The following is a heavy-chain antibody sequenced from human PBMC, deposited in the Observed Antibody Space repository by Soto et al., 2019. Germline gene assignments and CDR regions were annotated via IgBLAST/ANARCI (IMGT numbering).Heavy chain of an antibody. J-gene: IGHJ5*02. CDR2: IYYSGST. V-gene: IGHV4-31*03. Sequence: SETLSLTCTVSGGSISSGGYYWSWIRQHPGKGLEWIGYIYYSGSTYYNPSLKSRVTISGDTSKNQFSLKLSSVTAADTAVYYCARVGGIAAAGMVWFDPWGQGTLVTVSS. CDR3: ARVGGIAAAGMVWFDP. CDR1: GGSISSGGYY. D-gene: IGHD6-13*01.